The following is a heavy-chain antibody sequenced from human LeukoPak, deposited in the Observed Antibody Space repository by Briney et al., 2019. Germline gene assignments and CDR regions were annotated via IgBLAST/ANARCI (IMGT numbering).Heavy chain of an antibody. CDR2: IYGDGST. CDR1: GFTVSNNY. Sequence: GGSLTLSCVVSGFTVSNNYMKWVRQAPGKGLEWVSTIYGDGSTYYADSVKGRFTISRDNSKNTLYLQMNSLRAEDTAVYYCAKVPSCCGGNNWFDPWGQGTLVTVSS. D-gene: IGHD2-15*01. J-gene: IGHJ5*02. CDR3: AKVPSCCGGNNWFDP. V-gene: IGHV3-53*01.